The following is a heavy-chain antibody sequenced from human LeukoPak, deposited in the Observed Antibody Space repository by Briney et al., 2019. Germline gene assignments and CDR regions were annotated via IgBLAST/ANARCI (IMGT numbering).Heavy chain of an antibody. Sequence: GGSLRLSCAASGFPFDDYAMHWVRQAPGKGLEWVSGISWNSGSIGYADSVKGRFTISRDNAKNSLYLQMNSLRAEDTALYYCAKAIAAAGTRAFDIWDQGTMVTVSS. D-gene: IGHD6-13*01. V-gene: IGHV3-9*01. CDR1: GFPFDDYA. J-gene: IGHJ3*02. CDR3: AKAIAAAGTRAFDI. CDR2: ISWNSGSI.